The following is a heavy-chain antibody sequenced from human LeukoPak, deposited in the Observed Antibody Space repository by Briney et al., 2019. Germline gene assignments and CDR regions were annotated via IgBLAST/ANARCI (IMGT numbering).Heavy chain of an antibody. D-gene: IGHD3-22*01. CDR2: ISTSGGTT. Sequence: GGSLRLSCTDSGLTFSTSAMKWVRQAPGKGLEWLSSISTSGGTTYYADSVKGRFTISRDNSQNTLYLQMNSLRAEDTAIYYCARVTSITMIVVDPNGAFDMWGQGTMVTVSS. V-gene: IGHV3-23*01. CDR1: GLTFSTSA. CDR3: ARVTSITMIVVDPNGAFDM. J-gene: IGHJ3*02.